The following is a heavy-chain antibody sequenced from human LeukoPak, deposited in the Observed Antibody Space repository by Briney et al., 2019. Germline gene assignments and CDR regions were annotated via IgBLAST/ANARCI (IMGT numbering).Heavy chain of an antibody. CDR3: ARGGSYSSGWYRFDY. V-gene: IGHV1-69*02. D-gene: IGHD6-19*01. Sequence: ASVKVSCKASGGTFSSYTISWVRQAPGQGLEWMGRSIPILGIANYAQKFQGRVTITADKSTSTAYMELSSLRSEDTAVYYCARGGSYSSGWYRFDYWGKGTLVTVSS. CDR2: SIPILGIA. CDR1: GGTFSSYT. J-gene: IGHJ4*02.